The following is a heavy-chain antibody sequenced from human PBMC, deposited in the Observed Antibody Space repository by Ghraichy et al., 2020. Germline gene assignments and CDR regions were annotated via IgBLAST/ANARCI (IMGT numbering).Heavy chain of an antibody. CDR2: ISSAGDDT. J-gene: IGHJ4*02. CDR3: TNLHWGSPQY. V-gene: IGHV3-11*06. CDR1: GSEFPFSNSF. D-gene: IGHD7-27*01. Sequence: GGSLRLSCVASGSEFPFSNSFMTWIRQTPGKGLEWVSFISSAGDDTYYADFVKGRFTIFRDNARWSLFLQMDSLGADDTGVYYCTNLHWGSPQYWGQGTLFTVSS.